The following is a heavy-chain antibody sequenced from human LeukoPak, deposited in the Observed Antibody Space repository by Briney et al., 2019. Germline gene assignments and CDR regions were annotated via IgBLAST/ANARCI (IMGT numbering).Heavy chain of an antibody. CDR2: MNPNSGNT. V-gene: IGHV1-8*01. CDR1: GYTFTSYD. Sequence: ASVKVSCKASGYTFTSYDINWVRQATGQGLEWMGWMNPNSGNTGYAQKFQGRVTMTRNTSISTAYMELSSLRSEDTAVYYCARGDRYYSTPYVWGQGTTVTVSS. D-gene: IGHD2-2*01. CDR3: ARGDRYYSTPYV. J-gene: IGHJ6*02.